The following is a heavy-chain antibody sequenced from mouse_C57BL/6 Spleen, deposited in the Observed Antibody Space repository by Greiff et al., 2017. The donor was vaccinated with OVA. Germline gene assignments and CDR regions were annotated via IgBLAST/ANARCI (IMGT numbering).Heavy chain of an antibody. CDR2: INPNNGGT. Sequence: LVEPGASVKISCKASGYTFTDYYMNWVKQSHGKSLEWIGDINPNNGGTSYNQKFKGKATLTVDKSSSTAYMELRSLTSEDSAVYYCARNYGSNYAMDYWGQGTSVTVSS. J-gene: IGHJ4*01. CDR3: ARNYGSNYAMDY. D-gene: IGHD1-1*01. V-gene: IGHV1-26*01. CDR1: GYTFTDYY.